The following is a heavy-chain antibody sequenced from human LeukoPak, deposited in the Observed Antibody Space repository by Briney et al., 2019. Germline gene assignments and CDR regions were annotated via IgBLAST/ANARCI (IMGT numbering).Heavy chain of an antibody. Sequence: SETLSLTCAVYGGSFSGYYWSWIRQPPGKGLEWIGSIYHSGSTYYNPSLKSRVTISVDTSKNQFSLKLSSVTAADTAVYYCARAHSGYDYYFDYWGQGTLVTVSS. J-gene: IGHJ4*02. V-gene: IGHV4-34*01. D-gene: IGHD5-12*01. CDR2: IYHSGST. CDR3: ARAHSGYDYYFDY. CDR1: GGSFSGYY.